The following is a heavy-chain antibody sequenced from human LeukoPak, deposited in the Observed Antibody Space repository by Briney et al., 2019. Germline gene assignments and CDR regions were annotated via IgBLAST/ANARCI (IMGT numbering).Heavy chain of an antibody. CDR1: GFTFSSYA. D-gene: IGHD2-15*01. J-gene: IGHJ4*02. CDR3: AKAPIVVVVAATYYFDY. CDR2: ISGSGGST. V-gene: IGHV3-23*01. Sequence: GGSLRLSCAVSGFTFSSYAMSWVRKAPGKGQEWVSAISGSGGSTYYADSVKGRFTISRDNSKNTLYLQMNSLRAEDTAVYYCAKAPIVVVVAATYYFDYWGQGTLVTVSS.